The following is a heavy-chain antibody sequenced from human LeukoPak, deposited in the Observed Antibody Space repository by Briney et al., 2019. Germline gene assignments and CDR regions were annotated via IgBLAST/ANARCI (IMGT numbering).Heavy chain of an antibody. CDR2: IYYSGST. CDR1: GGSISSYY. Sequence: SETLSLTCTVSGGSISSYYWSWIRQPPGKGLEWIGYIYYSGSTNYSPSLKSRVTISVDTSKNQFSLKLSSVTAADTAVYYCARVGNRYYYYMDVWGKGTTVTVSS. V-gene: IGHV4-59*01. D-gene: IGHD1-26*01. CDR3: ARVGNRYYYYMDV. J-gene: IGHJ6*03.